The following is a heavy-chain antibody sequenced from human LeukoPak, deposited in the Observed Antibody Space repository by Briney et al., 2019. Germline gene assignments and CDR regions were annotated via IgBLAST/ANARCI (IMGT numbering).Heavy chain of an antibody. J-gene: IGHJ6*02. CDR2: LIPIFGIA. V-gene: IGHV1-69*04. Sequence: ASVKVSCKASGGTFSSYAISWVRQAPGQGREWMGRLIPIFGIANYAQKFQGRVTITADKSTSTAYMELSSLRSEDTAVYYCARCPPGGSGSYTLCYGMDVWGQGTTVTVSS. CDR1: GGTFSSYA. D-gene: IGHD3-10*01. CDR3: ARCPPGGSGSYTLCYGMDV.